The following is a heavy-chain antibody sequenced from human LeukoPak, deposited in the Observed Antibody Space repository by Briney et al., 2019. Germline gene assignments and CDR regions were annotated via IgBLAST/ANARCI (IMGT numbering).Heavy chain of an antibody. Sequence: ASVKVSCKASGYTFSHYEMHWVRQAPGQGLEWMGWINPANGNTKYSQKFQGRVTITRDTAASTAYMELSSLTSEDTAIYYCARVDCGTTSCHWVFDYWGQGTLVTVSS. CDR2: INPANGNT. V-gene: IGHV1-3*01. J-gene: IGHJ4*02. CDR3: ARVDCGTTSCHWVFDY. D-gene: IGHD2-2*01. CDR1: GYTFSHYE.